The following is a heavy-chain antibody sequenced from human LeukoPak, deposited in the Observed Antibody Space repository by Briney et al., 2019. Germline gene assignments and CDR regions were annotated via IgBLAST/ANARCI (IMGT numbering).Heavy chain of an antibody. J-gene: IGHJ4*02. CDR3: ARVNCSGGSCYSGFDY. CDR2: IYHSGST. V-gene: IGHV4-4*02. CDR1: GGSISSSNW. Sequence: SGTLSLTCAVSGGSISSSNWWSWVRQPPGKGLEWIGEIYHSGSTNYNPSLKSRVTISVDKSKNQFSLKLSSVTAADTAVYYCARVNCSGGSCYSGFDYWGQGTLVTVSS. D-gene: IGHD2-15*01.